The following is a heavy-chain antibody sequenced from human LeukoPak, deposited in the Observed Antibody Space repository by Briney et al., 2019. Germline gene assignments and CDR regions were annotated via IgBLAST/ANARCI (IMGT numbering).Heavy chain of an antibody. J-gene: IGHJ4*02. CDR3: AKDRPSDFWLIYYFDY. Sequence: GGSLRLSCAASGFTFSSYAMSWVRQAPGKGLEWVSAISGSGGSTYYADSVKGRFTISRDNSKNTLYLRMNSLRAEDTAVYYCAKDRPSDFWLIYYFDYWGQGTLVTVSS. CDR1: GFTFSSYA. V-gene: IGHV3-23*01. D-gene: IGHD3-3*01. CDR2: ISGSGGST.